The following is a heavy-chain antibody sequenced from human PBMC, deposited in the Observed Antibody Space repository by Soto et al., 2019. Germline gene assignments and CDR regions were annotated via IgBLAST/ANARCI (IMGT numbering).Heavy chain of an antibody. D-gene: IGHD2-2*01. CDR2: INSDGSRT. Sequence: PGGSLRLSCTASGFNFSRFWTHWVRQVPGRGLVWVSHINSDGSRTSYADSVKGRFTISRDNAKNTLFLQMNGLRAEDTAVYYCARDLSSCSSARCYSFYYGMDLWGQGTTVTVSS. V-gene: IGHV3-74*01. J-gene: IGHJ6*02. CDR3: ARDLSSCSSARCYSFYYGMDL. CDR1: GFNFSRFW.